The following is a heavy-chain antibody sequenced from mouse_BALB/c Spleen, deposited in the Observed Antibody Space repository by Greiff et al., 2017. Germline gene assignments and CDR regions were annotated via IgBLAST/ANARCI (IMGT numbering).Heavy chain of an antibody. Sequence: VQLVESGPGLVAPSQSLSITCTVSGFSLTSYGVHWVRQPPGKGLEWLGVIWAGGSTNYNSALMSRLSISKDNSKSQVFLKMNSLQTDDTAMYYCARSDYRYDAWFAYWGQGTLVTVSA. CDR1: GFSLTSYG. J-gene: IGHJ3*01. CDR2: IWAGGST. D-gene: IGHD2-14*01. V-gene: IGHV2-9*02. CDR3: ARSDYRYDAWFAY.